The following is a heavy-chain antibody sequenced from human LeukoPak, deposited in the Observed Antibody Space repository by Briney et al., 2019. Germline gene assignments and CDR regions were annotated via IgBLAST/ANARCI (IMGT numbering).Heavy chain of an antibody. D-gene: IGHD6-19*01. Sequence: SQTLSLTCAISGDSVSSNSAAWNWIRQSPSRGLEWLGRTYYRSKRYNDYAVSMKSRITINPDTTKNQFSLQLNSVTPEDTAVYYCARSLDSSGWFYYFDYWGQGTLVTVSS. CDR1: GDSVSSNSAA. CDR2: TYYRSKRYN. V-gene: IGHV6-1*01. CDR3: ARSLDSSGWFYYFDY. J-gene: IGHJ4*02.